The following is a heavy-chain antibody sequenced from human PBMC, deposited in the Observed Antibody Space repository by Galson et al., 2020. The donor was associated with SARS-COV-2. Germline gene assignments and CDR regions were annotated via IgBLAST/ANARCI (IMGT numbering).Heavy chain of an antibody. CDR1: GFSLTNARMG. D-gene: IGHD2-15*01. V-gene: IGHV2-26*03. Sequence: ESGPTLVKPTETLTLTCTISGFSLTNARMGVSWIRQPPGKALEWLAHIFSNDEKSYSTSLKSRLTISEDTSKSQVVLTMTNLDPVDTATYYCARIVVVVSAILWFDPWGQGTLVTVSS. CDR2: IFSNDEK. CDR3: ARIVVVVSAILWFDP. J-gene: IGHJ5*02.